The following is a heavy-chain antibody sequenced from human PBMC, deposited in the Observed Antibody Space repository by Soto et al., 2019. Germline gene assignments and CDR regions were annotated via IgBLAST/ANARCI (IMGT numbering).Heavy chain of an antibody. Sequence: GESLKISCKGSGYSLTTYWIGWVRQMPGKGLEWMGIIYPGDSDATYSPSFQGQVTISADKSISTAYLQWSSLKASDTAMYYCARSANGQWYFHLWGRGTLVTVSS. CDR1: GYSLTTYW. J-gene: IGHJ2*01. V-gene: IGHV5-51*01. CDR3: ARSANGQWYFHL. CDR2: IYPGDSDA.